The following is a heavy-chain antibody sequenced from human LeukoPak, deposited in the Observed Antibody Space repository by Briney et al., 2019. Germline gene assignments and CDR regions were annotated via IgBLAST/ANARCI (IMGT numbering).Heavy chain of an antibody. Sequence: ASVKLSCAASGFTFSSYGMSWVRQAPGKGLEWVSAISGSGGSTYYADSVKGRFTISRDNSKNTLYLQMNSLKTEDTAVYYCTRLSGDNWNYGGNFDSWGQGTLVTVSS. CDR2: ISGSGGST. V-gene: IGHV3-23*01. CDR3: TRLSGDNWNYGGNFDS. CDR1: GFTFSSYG. D-gene: IGHD1-7*01. J-gene: IGHJ4*02.